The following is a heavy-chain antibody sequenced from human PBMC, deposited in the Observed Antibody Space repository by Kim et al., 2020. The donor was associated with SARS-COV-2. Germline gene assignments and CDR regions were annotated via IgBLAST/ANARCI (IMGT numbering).Heavy chain of an antibody. CDR2: ISSDKGDT. D-gene: IGHD2-21*01. V-gene: IGHV1-18*01. CDR3: ARVPRHTRVATGPLGLFFSTTQVPSGAFDY. CDR1: AYIFYGYY. J-gene: IGHJ4*01. Sequence: ASVKVSCKASAYIFYGYYITWARQAHGQGLAWLLMISSDKGDTNYAQKIQGRVTINTETSTNTSYMELRSLRSDETAVYYCARVPRHTRVATGPLGLFFSTTQVPSGAFDYWGHGPLVTVSA.